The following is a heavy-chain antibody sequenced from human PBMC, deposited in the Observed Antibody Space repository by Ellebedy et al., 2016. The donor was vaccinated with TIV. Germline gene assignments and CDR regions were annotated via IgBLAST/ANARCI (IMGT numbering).Heavy chain of an antibody. V-gene: IGHV3-48*04. Sequence: GESLKISCAASGFTFSSYSMNWVRQAPGKGLEWVSYISSSGNTIYYVDSVKGRFTISRDNAKNSLYLQLNSLRAEDTAVYYCARDHHGLSHWGQGTLVTVSS. CDR3: ARDHHGLSH. CDR1: GFTFSSYS. J-gene: IGHJ4*02. D-gene: IGHD4-17*01. CDR2: ISSSGNTI.